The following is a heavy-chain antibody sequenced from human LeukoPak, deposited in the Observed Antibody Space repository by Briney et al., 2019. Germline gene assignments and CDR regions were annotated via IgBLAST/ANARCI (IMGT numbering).Heavy chain of an antibody. V-gene: IGHV3-21*04. Sequence: GGSLRLSCTASGFTFSNSGMNWVRQAPGKGLEWVSSIGSGTTYLYYAHSMKGRFTISRDNAKNSLYLQMSNLRAEDTAVYFCARGGGLDVWGQGATVTVSS. D-gene: IGHD3-16*01. CDR3: ARGGGLDV. J-gene: IGHJ6*02. CDR2: IGSGTTYL. CDR1: GFTFSNSG.